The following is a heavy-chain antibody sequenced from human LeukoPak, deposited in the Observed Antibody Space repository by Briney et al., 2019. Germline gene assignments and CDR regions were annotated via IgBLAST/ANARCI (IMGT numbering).Heavy chain of an antibody. CDR3: ARCGKLWFGELLSGDYYFDY. CDR2: IIPFFGTE. V-gene: IGHV1-69*05. J-gene: IGHJ4*02. D-gene: IGHD3-10*01. CDR1: GGTFSSYP. Sequence: SVKVSRKASGGTFSSYPISGVRQAPGQGLGGMGRIIPFFGTENYAQKFQGRVTITTDESTSTAYMELSSLRSEDTAVYYCARCGKLWFGELLSGDYYFDYWGQGTLVTVSS.